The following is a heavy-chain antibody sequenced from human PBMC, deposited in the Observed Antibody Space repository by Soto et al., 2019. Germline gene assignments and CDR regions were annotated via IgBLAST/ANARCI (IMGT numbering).Heavy chain of an antibody. CDR3: ASWGRYCSGGSCPPEY. D-gene: IGHD2-15*01. CDR1: GYTFTSYG. CDR2: ISAYNGNT. J-gene: IGHJ4*02. V-gene: IGHV1-18*01. Sequence: ASVKVSCKASGYTFTSYGISWVRQAPGQGLEWMGWISAYNGNTNYAQKLQGRVTMTTDTSTSTAYMELRSLRSDDTAVYYCASWGRYCSGGSCPPEYWGQGTLVTVSS.